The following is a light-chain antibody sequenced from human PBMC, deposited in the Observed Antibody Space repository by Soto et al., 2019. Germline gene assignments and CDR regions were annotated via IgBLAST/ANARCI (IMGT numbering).Light chain of an antibody. J-gene: IGKJ5*01. CDR2: GTS. V-gene: IGKV3-20*01. Sequence: EIVLMQSPGTLSLSPGERATLSCRASQSVSSSYLAWYQQRPGQAPRLLIYGTSSRATGIPDRFSGSGSGTDFTLTISRLNPEDFAVYYCQQYGSSPLVTFGQGTRLEIK. CDR3: QQYGSSPLVT. CDR1: QSVSSSY.